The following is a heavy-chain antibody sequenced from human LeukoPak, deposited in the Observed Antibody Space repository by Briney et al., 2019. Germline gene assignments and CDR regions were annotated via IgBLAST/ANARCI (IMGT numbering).Heavy chain of an antibody. V-gene: IGHV3-20*01. CDR2: INWNGGRT. CDR3: ARAFYDILPGHYHAFDI. Sequence: GGSLRLSCVASGFIFDDYGMSWVRQAPGKGLEWVSEINWNGGRTNYADSVKGRFTISRDNAKKSLYLQMNSLRAEDTALYHCARAFYDILPGHYHAFDIWGQGTMVTVSS. D-gene: IGHD3-9*01. CDR1: GFIFDDYG. J-gene: IGHJ3*02.